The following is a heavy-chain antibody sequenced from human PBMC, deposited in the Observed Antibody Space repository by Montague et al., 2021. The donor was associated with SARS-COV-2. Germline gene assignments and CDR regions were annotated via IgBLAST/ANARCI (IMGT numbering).Heavy chain of an antibody. J-gene: IGHJ6*02. D-gene: IGHD3-10*01. Sequence: SETLSLTCTVSGVSVTNCNWSWLRHPQGKGQELIWYINNNENKNYKPSLQSRVTMSVDTSKNQVSLKLTSVTAADTAVYYCARHVDSGGHPMDDWGQGTTVTVSS. CDR1: GVSVTNCN. V-gene: IGHV4-59*08. CDR2: INNNENK. CDR3: ARHVDSGGHPMDD.